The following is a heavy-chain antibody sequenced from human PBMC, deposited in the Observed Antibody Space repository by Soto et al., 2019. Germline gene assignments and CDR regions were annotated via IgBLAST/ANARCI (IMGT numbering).Heavy chain of an antibody. CDR1: GYTFSTFP. Sequence: ASVKVSCKASGYTFSTFPMHWVRQAPGQNLEWVGWINAANGDTGYSQNFQGRVTITRDTSASTAYMELSGLKSEDTAVYCCARKDYYGSGSYHFDYWGQGTLVTVSS. J-gene: IGHJ4*02. V-gene: IGHV1-3*01. D-gene: IGHD3-10*01. CDR2: INAANGDT. CDR3: ARKDYYGSGSYHFDY.